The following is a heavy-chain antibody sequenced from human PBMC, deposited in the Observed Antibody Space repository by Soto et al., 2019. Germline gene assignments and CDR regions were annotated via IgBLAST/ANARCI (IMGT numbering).Heavy chain of an antibody. D-gene: IGHD2-2*01. V-gene: IGHV1-69*01. CDR1: GGTFSSYA. J-gene: IGHJ5*02. CDR2: IIPIFGTA. CDR3: ARKVAVVLPAAMAHNWFAP. Sequence: QVQLVQSGAEVKKPGSSVKVSCKASGGTFSSYAISCVRQAPGQRLEWMGGIIPIFGTANYAQKFQGRVTITADESTSTAYMELSSLRSDDTAVYYCARKVAVVLPAAMAHNWFAPWGQGTLVTVSS.